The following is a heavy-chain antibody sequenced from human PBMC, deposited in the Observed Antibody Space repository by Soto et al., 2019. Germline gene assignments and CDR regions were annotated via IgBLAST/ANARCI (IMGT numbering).Heavy chain of an antibody. CDR1: GGTFSTYT. V-gene: IGHV1-69*06. J-gene: IGHJ5*02. D-gene: IGHD2-15*01. Sequence: SVNVSCKASGGTFSTYTFSWVRQAPGQGLEWMGRIIPIFGTPYYAQKFQGRVTITADKSTSTVYMELRSLRSDDTAVYFCARGLECRGYCLDKPTCFGPWGQGTLVTVSS. CDR3: ARGLECRGYCLDKPTCFGP. CDR2: IIPIFGTP.